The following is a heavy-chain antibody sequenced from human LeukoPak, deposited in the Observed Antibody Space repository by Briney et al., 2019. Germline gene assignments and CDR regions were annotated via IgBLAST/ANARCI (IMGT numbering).Heavy chain of an antibody. J-gene: IGHJ4*02. CDR3: ARATGEMATIRY. V-gene: IGHV3-21*01. CDR2: SSSSYI. Sequence: SSSSYIYYADSVKGRFTISRDNAKNSLYLQMNSLRAEDTAVYYCARATGEMATIRYWGQGALVTVSS. D-gene: IGHD5-24*01.